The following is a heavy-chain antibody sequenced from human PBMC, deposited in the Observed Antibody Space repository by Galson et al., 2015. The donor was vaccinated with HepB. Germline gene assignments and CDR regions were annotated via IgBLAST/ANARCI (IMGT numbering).Heavy chain of an antibody. CDR2: IYSGGST. J-gene: IGHJ6*03. Sequence: SLRLSCAASGFTVSSNYMSWVRQAPGKGLEWVSVIYSGGSTYYADSVKGRFTISRDNSKNTLYLQMNSLRAEDTAVYYCARVGYQLLYYYYYYMDVWGKGTTVTVSS. V-gene: IGHV3-53*01. CDR1: GFTVSSNY. D-gene: IGHD2-2*02. CDR3: ARVGYQLLYYYYYYMDV.